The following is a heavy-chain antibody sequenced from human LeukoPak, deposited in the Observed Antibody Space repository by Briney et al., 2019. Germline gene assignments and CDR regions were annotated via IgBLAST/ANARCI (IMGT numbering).Heavy chain of an antibody. Sequence: GGPLRLSCAASGFTFSDYYMNWIRQAPGKGLEWVSYISSSGSTIYYADSVKGRFTISRDNAKNSLYLQMNSLRAEDTAVYYCARAPSYSYYGMDVWGQGTTVTVSS. J-gene: IGHJ6*02. CDR3: ARAPSYSYYGMDV. CDR2: ISSSGSTI. V-gene: IGHV3-11*01. CDR1: GFTFSDYY.